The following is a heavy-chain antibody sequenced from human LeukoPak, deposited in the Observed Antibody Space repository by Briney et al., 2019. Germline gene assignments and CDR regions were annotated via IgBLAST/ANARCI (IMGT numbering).Heavy chain of an antibody. V-gene: IGHV4-59*08. CDR2: IYNSGST. Sequence: PSETLSLPCIVSGGSISSDYWSWIRQPPGKGLEWIGHIYNSGSTKYNPSLKSRVTISVDTSKNQFSLKLSSVTAADTAVYYCARRVSGWFYFDFWGQGTLVTVSS. D-gene: IGHD6-19*01. J-gene: IGHJ4*02. CDR1: GGSISSDY. CDR3: ARRVSGWFYFDF.